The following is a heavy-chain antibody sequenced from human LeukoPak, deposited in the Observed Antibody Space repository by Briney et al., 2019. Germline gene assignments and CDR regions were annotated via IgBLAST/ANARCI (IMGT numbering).Heavy chain of an antibody. J-gene: IGHJ4*02. CDR3: ARTVDTAMVTVPFDS. CDR2: IYYSGST. CDR1: GGSISSGDYC. Sequence: KPSQTLSLTCTVSGGSISSGDYCWSWIRQPPGKGLEWIGYIYYSGSTYYNPSLKSRVTISVDTSKNQFSLKLSSVTAADTAVYYCARTVDTAMVTVPFDSWGQGTLVTVSS. V-gene: IGHV4-30-4*01. D-gene: IGHD5-18*01.